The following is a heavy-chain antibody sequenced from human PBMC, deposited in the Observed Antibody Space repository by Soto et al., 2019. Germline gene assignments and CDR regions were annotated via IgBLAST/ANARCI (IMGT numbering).Heavy chain of an antibody. J-gene: IGHJ5*02. CDR1: GGTFSSYA. D-gene: IGHD2-15*01. V-gene: IGHV1-69*06. CDR3: ARGQLMLGYCSGGSCPTGWFDP. CDR2: IIPIFGTA. Sequence: SVKVSCKASGGTFSSYAISWVRQAPGQGLEWMGGIIPIFGTANYAQKFQGRVTITADKSTSTAYMELSSLRSEDTAVYYCARGQLMLGYCSGGSCPTGWFDPWGQGTLVTVSS.